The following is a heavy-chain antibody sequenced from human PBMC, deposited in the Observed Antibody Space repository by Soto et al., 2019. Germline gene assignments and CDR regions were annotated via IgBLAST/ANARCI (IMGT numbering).Heavy chain of an antibody. CDR3: ARIMSGDYSDYFDY. CDR1: GFTVSNYY. D-gene: IGHD3-16*01. V-gene: IGHV3-66*01. Sequence: GGSLRLSCAASGFTVSNYYMTWVRQAPGKGLEWVSFIYTGGSAKYADSVKGRFTISRDNSKSTLYLQMNNLRAEDTAVYYCARIMSGDYSDYFDYWGPGTLVTVPQ. J-gene: IGHJ4*02. CDR2: IYTGGSA.